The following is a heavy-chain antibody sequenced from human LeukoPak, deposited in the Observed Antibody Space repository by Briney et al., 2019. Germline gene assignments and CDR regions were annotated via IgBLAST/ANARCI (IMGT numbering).Heavy chain of an antibody. J-gene: IGHJ4*02. CDR1: GGSISSSSDY. V-gene: IGHV4-39*01. CDR3: ARSATGTTSFSLLG. Sequence: SETLSLPCTVSGGSISSSSDYCGWIRQPPGKGLEWIGNIYYSGSTSYNPSLKSRVTISIDTSRNQFSLKLSSVTAADTALYYCARSATGTTSFSLLGWGQGTLVTVSS. D-gene: IGHD1-1*01. CDR2: IYYSGST.